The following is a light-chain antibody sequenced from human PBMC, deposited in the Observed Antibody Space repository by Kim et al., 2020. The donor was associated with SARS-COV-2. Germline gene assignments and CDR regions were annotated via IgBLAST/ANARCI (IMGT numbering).Light chain of an antibody. J-gene: IGLJ1*01. CDR2: GTN. CDR3: AAWDGSLNVPHV. V-gene: IGLV1-44*01. CDR1: SSNIGNKN. Sequence: QSVTIAGSRSSSNIGNKNVNWYQQSPGKAPKLLIYGTNQRPSGVPDRFSGSKSGTSAYLAISGLQSEDEAEYYCAAWDGSLNVPHVFGTGTKVTVL.